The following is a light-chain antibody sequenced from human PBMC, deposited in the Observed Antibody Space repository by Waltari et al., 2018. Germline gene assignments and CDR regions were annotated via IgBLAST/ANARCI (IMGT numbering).Light chain of an antibody. Sequence: ETVMTQSPATLSVSPGESATLSCRASQSVTGDLAWYQQKPGQAPRRLIYGASTRATGIPARVSGSGSATEFTLTISSLQSEDCAVYYCQHYNNWPRTFGQGTKVEIK. CDR1: QSVTGD. V-gene: IGKV3-15*01. CDR2: GAS. J-gene: IGKJ1*01. CDR3: QHYNNWPRT.